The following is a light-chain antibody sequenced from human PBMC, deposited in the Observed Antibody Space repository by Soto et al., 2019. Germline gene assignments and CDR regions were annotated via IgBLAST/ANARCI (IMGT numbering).Light chain of an antibody. Sequence: EVVLTQSPGTLSLSPGERATLSCRASQSVSNNYFACYQQKPGQAPRLVIFGSSDRATGIPDRFSGSGSGTDFTLTISRLEPEDFAVYYCQQYGSSPPYTFGQGTKLEIK. CDR2: GSS. J-gene: IGKJ2*01. CDR3: QQYGSSPPYT. CDR1: QSVSNNY. V-gene: IGKV3-20*01.